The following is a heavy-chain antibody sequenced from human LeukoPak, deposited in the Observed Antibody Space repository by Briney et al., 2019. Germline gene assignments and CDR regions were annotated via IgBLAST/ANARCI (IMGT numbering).Heavy chain of an antibody. J-gene: IGHJ4*02. Sequence: GGSLRLSCNGSGYSFSNYWIGWVRQMPRKGLEWVGIILPANSDTRYSPSFQGQVTMSADRSISTAYLQWSSLKAADTAMYYCARQYYDILTDPNYFDSWGQGTLVTVSS. D-gene: IGHD3-9*01. V-gene: IGHV5-51*01. CDR3: ARQYYDILTDPNYFDS. CDR2: ILPANSDT. CDR1: GYSFSNYW.